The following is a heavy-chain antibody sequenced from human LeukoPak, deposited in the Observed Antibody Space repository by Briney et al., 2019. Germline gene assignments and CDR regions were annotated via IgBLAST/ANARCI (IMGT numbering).Heavy chain of an antibody. J-gene: IGHJ3*02. CDR3: ARGGGSGSHDAFDI. D-gene: IGHD3-10*01. CDR1: GGSISSSSYY. V-gene: IGHV4-39*07. CDR2: IYYSGST. Sequence: PSETLSLTCTVSGGSISSSSYYWGWIRQPPGKGLEWIGSIYYSGSTYYNPSLKGRVTISVDTSKNQFSLKLSSVTVADTAVYYWARGGGSGSHDAFDIWGQGTMVTVSS.